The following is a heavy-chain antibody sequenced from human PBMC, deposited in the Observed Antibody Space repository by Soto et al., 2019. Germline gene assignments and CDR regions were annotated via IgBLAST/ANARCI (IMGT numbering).Heavy chain of an antibody. J-gene: IGHJ4*02. CDR2: IYYSGTT. CDR1: GCSISSYY. V-gene: IGHV4-59*01. D-gene: IGHD6-19*01. Sequence: SETXSLTCTFSGCSISSYYWSWIRHPPGKGLEWIAYIYYSGTTNYNPSLKSRVTISVDTSKNQFSLKLSSVTAADTAVYYCARGAGPTYFDYWGQGTLVTVSS. CDR3: ARGAGPTYFDY.